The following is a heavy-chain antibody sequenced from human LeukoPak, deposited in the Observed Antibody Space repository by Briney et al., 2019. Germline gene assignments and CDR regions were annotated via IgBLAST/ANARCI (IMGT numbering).Heavy chain of an antibody. CDR1: GFTFGNYA. CDR3: AKDGSWGDYYSYFYIDV. Sequence: GGSLRLSCEVSGFTFGNYAMSWVRQAPGKGLAWISGISGSGHYTYTADSLKGRFTISRDNSKNTLYLQMNSLRAEDTALYYCAKDGSWGDYYSYFYIDVWGKGTTVTVSS. CDR2: ISGSGHYT. D-gene: IGHD3-16*01. J-gene: IGHJ6*03. V-gene: IGHV3-23*01.